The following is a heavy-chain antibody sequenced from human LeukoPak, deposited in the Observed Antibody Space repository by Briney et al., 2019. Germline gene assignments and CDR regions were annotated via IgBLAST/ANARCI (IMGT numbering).Heavy chain of an antibody. CDR1: GFTFSGSA. V-gene: IGHV3-23*01. D-gene: IGHD3-10*01. CDR3: AKDSATYGRFDY. Sequence: PGGSLRLSCAASGFTFSGSAMHWVRQASGKGLEWVSAISGSGGNTYYADPVKGRFSISRDNSKNTLYLQMNSLRAEDTAVYFCAKDSATYGRFDYWGQGSLVTVSS. J-gene: IGHJ4*02. CDR2: ISGSGGNT.